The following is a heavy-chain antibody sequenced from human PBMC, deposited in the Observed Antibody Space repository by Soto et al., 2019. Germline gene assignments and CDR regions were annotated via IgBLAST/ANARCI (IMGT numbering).Heavy chain of an antibody. Sequence: QVQLEESGGGVVQPGRSLRLSCAASEFDFSNFAMHWVRQAPGKGLEWMAVISYDGDTQYYADSAKGRFTISRDNSKNTLYLQMTSLTTEDTAVYYCVRVKWIFARRSPFDPWGQGTLVSVSS. D-gene: IGHD3-3*01. CDR2: ISYDGDTQ. CDR3: VRVKWIFARRSPFDP. V-gene: IGHV3-30-3*01. CDR1: EFDFSNFA. J-gene: IGHJ5*02.